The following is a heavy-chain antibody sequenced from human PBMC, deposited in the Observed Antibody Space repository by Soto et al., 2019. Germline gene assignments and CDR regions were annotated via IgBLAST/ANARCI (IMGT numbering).Heavy chain of an antibody. CDR3: AATGSGAGRVWYFDL. J-gene: IGHJ2*01. Sequence: EVQLVESGGGLVQPGRSLRLSCAASGFTFDDYAMHWVRQAPGKGLEWVSGIRWNSGSIGYADSVKGRFTISRDNAKNSLYLQMISRRAEDTALYYCAATGSGAGRVWYFDLWGRGTLVTVSS. D-gene: IGHD1-26*01. CDR2: IRWNSGSI. V-gene: IGHV3-9*01. CDR1: GFTFDDYA.